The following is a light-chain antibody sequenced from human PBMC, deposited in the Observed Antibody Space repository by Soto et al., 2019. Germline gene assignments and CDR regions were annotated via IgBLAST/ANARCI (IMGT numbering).Light chain of an antibody. V-gene: IGLV2-14*01. CDR2: DVS. CDR1: SSDVGGYNY. J-gene: IGLJ2*01. CDR3: SSYPSSSTDVV. Sequence: QSALTQPASVSGSPGQSITISCTGTSSDVGGYNYVSWYQQHPGKAPKLMIYDVSNRPSGVSNRFSGSKSGNTASLTISGLQAEDEADYDCSSYPSSSTDVVVGGGTKLTVL.